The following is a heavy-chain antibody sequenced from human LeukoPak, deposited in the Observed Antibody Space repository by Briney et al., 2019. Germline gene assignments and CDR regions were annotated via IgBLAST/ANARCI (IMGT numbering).Heavy chain of an antibody. CDR1: GGTFSSYA. CDR3: ARDRTEADSSGDHAFDI. J-gene: IGHJ3*02. D-gene: IGHD3-22*01. V-gene: IGHV1-69*13. Sequence: SVKVSCKASGGTFSSYAISWVRQAPGQGLEWMGGILPIFGTANYTQKFQGRVTITADESTSTAYMELSSLRSEDTAVYYCARDRTEADSSGDHAFDIWGQGTMVTVSS. CDR2: ILPIFGTA.